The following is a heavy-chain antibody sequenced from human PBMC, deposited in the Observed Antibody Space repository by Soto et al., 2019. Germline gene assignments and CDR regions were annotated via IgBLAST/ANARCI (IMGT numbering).Heavy chain of an antibody. J-gene: IGHJ4*02. Sequence: ASVKVSCKASGYTFTSYGISWVRQAPGQGLEWMGWISAYNGNTNYAQKLQGRVTMTTDTSTSTAYMELRSLRSDDTAVYYCAREGFGEPLVYGFDYWGQGTLVTVSS. D-gene: IGHD3-10*01. CDR3: AREGFGEPLVYGFDY. CDR2: ISAYNGNT. V-gene: IGHV1-18*01. CDR1: GYTFTSYG.